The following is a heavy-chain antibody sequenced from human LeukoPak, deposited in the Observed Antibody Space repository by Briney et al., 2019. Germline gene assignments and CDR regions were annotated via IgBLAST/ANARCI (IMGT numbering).Heavy chain of an antibody. V-gene: IGHV3-23*01. CDR1: GFTFANYL. Sequence: GGSLRLSCAASGFTFANYLMSWVRQTPGKGLEWVSSVSGSGGSTYYADSVKGRFTISRDSSKNTVYLQMSSLRAEDTAVYYCAKLTQPSAYWGQGTLVTVSS. J-gene: IGHJ4*02. CDR3: AKLTQPSAY. D-gene: IGHD3-9*01. CDR2: VSGSGGST.